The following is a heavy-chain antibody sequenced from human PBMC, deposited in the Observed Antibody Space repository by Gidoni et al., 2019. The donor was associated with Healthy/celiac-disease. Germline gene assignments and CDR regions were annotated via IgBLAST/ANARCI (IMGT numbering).Heavy chain of an antibody. CDR3: ASYDSNY. Sequence: EVQLLASGGGLVQPAGSLRLPCAASGLTFSSDAMSWVRRAPGKGMGWVSAISGSGGSTYYADSVKGRFTISRDNSKNTLYLQMNSLRAEDTAVYYCASYDSNYWGQGTLVTVSS. D-gene: IGHD3-22*01. CDR2: ISGSGGST. V-gene: IGHV3-23*01. CDR1: GLTFSSDA. J-gene: IGHJ4*02.